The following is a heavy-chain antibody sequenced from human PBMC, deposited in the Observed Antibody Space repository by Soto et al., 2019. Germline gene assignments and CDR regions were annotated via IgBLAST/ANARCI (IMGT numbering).Heavy chain of an antibody. CDR3: ARDGGFARGNDAYDI. V-gene: IGHV3-7*01. D-gene: IGHD5-12*01. CDR2: IKQDGSAK. Sequence: EVLLVESGGGLVRPGGSLRLSCAASGIIFSDRWMSWVRQAPGKGPEWLANIKQDGSAKNYVDSVKGRFTISRDNAKKSLYLQMNSLSVEASAVYYCARDGGFARGNDAYDIWGRGTMVAVSS. J-gene: IGHJ3*02. CDR1: GIIFSDRW.